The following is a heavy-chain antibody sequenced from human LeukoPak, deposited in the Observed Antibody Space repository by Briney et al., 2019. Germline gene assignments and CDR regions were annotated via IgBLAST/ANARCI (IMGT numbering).Heavy chain of an antibody. CDR3: ARVVAATQGIDS. Sequence: SETLSLTCAVYGGSFSGYYWSWIRQLPGRGLEWIGYIYSSGGTYYNPSLKSRVSISVDTSKNQFSLRLSSLTAADTAVYYCARVVAATQGIDSWGQGTLVTVSS. CDR1: GGSFSGYY. V-gene: IGHV4-59*06. J-gene: IGHJ4*02. D-gene: IGHD2-15*01. CDR2: IYSSGGT.